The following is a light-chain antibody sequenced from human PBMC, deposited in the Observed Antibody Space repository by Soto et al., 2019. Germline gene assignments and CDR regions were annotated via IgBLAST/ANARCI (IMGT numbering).Light chain of an antibody. CDR1: QSAGNF. CDR3: QQYNSWLWT. V-gene: IGKV3D-15*01. CDR2: YIS. Sequence: EIVMTQSPATLSVSPGETASLSCRASQSAGNFLAWYQQKPGQAPRLLIYYISTRATGIPARFSGSGSGTEFTLIISSLQSEDSAVYYCQQYNSWLWTFGQGTKVDNK. J-gene: IGKJ1*01.